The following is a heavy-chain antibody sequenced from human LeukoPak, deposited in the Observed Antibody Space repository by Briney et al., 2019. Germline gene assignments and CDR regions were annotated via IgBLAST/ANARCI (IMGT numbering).Heavy chain of an antibody. CDR2: ISYDGSNK. CDR3: AKDRGAENDY. V-gene: IGHV3-30*18. D-gene: IGHD6-19*01. J-gene: IGHJ4*02. CDR1: GFTFSSYG. Sequence: GGSLRLSCAASGFTFSSYGMPWVRQAPGKGLEWVAVISYDGSNKYYADSVKGRFTISRDNSKNTLYLQMNSLRAEDTAVYYCAKDRGAENDYWGQGTLVTVSS.